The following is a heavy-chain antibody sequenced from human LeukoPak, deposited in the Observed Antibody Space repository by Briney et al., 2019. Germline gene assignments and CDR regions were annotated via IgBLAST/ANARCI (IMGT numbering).Heavy chain of an antibody. Sequence: SETLSLTCTASGGSISNYYWSWVRQPPGKGLEWIGYIYYSGSTNYNPSLKSRVTISVDTSKNQFSLKLTSVTAADTAVYYCARGTGWYYYWGQGTLVTVSS. CDR3: ARGTGWYYY. J-gene: IGHJ4*02. D-gene: IGHD6-19*01. CDR2: IYYSGST. CDR1: GGSISNYY. V-gene: IGHV4-59*01.